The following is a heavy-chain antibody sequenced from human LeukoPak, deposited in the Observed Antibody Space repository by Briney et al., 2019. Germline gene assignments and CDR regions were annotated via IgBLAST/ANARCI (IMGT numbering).Heavy chain of an antibody. CDR3: ARGRVTIFGVVITGRWFDP. J-gene: IGHJ5*02. D-gene: IGHD3-3*01. V-gene: IGHV4-39*01. CDR1: GGSISSSSYY. CDR2: IYYSGST. Sequence: SETLSLTCTVSGGSISSSSYYWGWIRQPPGKGLEWIGSIYYSGSTYYNPSHKSRVTISVDTSKNQFSLKLSSVTAADTAVYYCARGRVTIFGVVITGRWFDPWGQGTLVTVSS.